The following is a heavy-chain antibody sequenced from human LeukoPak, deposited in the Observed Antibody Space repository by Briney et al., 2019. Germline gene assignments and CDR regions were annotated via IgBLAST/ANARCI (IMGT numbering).Heavy chain of an antibody. V-gene: IGHV4-59*01. Sequence: SETLSLTCTVSSVSISSYYWSWVRQPPGKGLQWMGYISKSGYTNYNPSLKRRLTISIDTSNNQFSLKLTSVTAADTAVYYCAGGTYYSGGWGWFDPWGQGTLVTVSS. CDR3: AGGTYYSGGWGWFDP. CDR1: SVSISSYY. D-gene: IGHD6-19*01. J-gene: IGHJ5*02. CDR2: ISKSGYT.